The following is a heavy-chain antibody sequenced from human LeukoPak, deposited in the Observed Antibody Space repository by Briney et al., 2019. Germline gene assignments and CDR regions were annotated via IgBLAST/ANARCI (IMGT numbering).Heavy chain of an antibody. CDR2: ISSSSSYI. J-gene: IGHJ3*02. V-gene: IGHV3-21*01. CDR3: ARAGIVVVVAANPDAFDI. D-gene: IGHD2-15*01. CDR1: GFTFGNYW. Sequence: GGSLRLSCAASGFTFGNYWMSWVRQAPGKGLEWVSSISSSSSYIYYADSVKGRFTISRDNAKNSLYLQMNSLRAEDTAVYYCARAGIVVVVAANPDAFDIWGQGTMVTVSS.